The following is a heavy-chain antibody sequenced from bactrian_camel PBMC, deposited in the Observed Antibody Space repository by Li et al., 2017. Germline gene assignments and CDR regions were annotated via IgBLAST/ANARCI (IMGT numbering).Heavy chain of an antibody. CDR2: TDSFGNT. J-gene: IGHJ4*01. CDR3: AATFADRISLDCSQGHFTI. CDR1: GITYTDYC. Sequence: HVQLVESGGGSVQAGGSLRLSCAASGITYTDYCMAWFRQAPGKEHTEVAITDSFGNTKYSDSVKGRFTASKGNAENTLVLQMNNLKPEDTGMYYCAATFADRISLDCSQGHFTIWGQGTQVTVS. D-gene: IGHD3*01. V-gene: IGHV3-2*01.